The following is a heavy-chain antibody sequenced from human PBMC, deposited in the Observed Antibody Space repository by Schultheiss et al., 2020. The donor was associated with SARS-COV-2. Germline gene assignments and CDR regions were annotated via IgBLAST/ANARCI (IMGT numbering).Heavy chain of an antibody. CDR1: GFTFSSYA. CDR2: ISGSGGST. CDR3: AKTIYGSGSYYGY. V-gene: IGHV3-23*01. J-gene: IGHJ4*02. D-gene: IGHD3-10*01. Sequence: GESLKISCAASGFTFSSYAMSWVRQAPGKGLEWVSAISGSGGSTYYADSVKGRFTISRDNSKNTLYLQMNSLRAEDTAVYYCAKTIYGSGSYYGYWGQGTLVTVS.